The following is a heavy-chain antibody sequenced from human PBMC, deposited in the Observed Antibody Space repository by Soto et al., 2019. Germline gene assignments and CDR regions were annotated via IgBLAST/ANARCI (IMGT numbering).Heavy chain of an antibody. Sequence: SETLSLTCTVSGGSISSGGYYWSWIRQHPGKGLEWIGYIYYSGSTYYNPSLKSRVTISVDTSKNQFSLKLSSVTAADTAVYYCARAAETYYDFRSGYVVPLDPWGQGTLVTVSS. CDR1: GGSISSGGYY. CDR3: ARAAETYYDFRSGYVVPLDP. V-gene: IGHV4-31*03. CDR2: IYYSGST. J-gene: IGHJ5*02. D-gene: IGHD3-3*01.